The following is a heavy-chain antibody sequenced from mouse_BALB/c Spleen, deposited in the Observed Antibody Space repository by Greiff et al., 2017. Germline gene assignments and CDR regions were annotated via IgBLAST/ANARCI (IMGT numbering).Heavy chain of an antibody. D-gene: IGHD1-1*01. V-gene: IGHV1-55*01. J-gene: IGHJ4*01. CDR1: GYNFTSYW. Sequence: QVQLQQSGAELVKPGPSVKLSCTASGYNFTSYWIHWVKLRPGQGLEWIGDIYPGSGSTNYNEKFKSKATLTADTSSSTAYMQLSSLASEDTSLCSCAIQSSSMEYWGQGASVTVSS. CDR3: AIQSSSMEY. CDR2: IYPGSGST.